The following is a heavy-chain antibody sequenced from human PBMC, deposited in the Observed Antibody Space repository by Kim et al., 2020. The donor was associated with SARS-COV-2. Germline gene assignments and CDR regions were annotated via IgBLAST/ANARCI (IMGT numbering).Heavy chain of an antibody. CDR3: ARDPNLYYGSGMEEYFDY. CDR2: IWYDGSNK. V-gene: IGHV3-33*01. J-gene: IGHJ4*02. D-gene: IGHD3-10*01. Sequence: GGSLRLSCAVSGFTFSSYGMHWVRQAPGKGLEWVAVIWYDGSNKYYADSVKGRFTISRDNSKNTLYLQMNSLRAEDTAVYYCARDPNLYYGSGMEEYFDYWGQGTLVTVSS. CDR1: GFTFSSYG.